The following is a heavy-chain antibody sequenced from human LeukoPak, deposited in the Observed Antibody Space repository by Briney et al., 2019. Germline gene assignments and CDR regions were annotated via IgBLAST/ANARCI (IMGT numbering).Heavy chain of an antibody. CDR2: INWNGGST. CDR3: ARLYYYGSGSYYPSSFDY. CDR1: GFTFSTYW. Sequence: PGGSLRLSCAASGFTFSTYWMHWGRQAPGKGLEWVSGINWNGGSTGYADSVKGRFTISRDNAKNSLYLQMNSLRAEDTALYYCARLYYYGSGSYYPSSFDYWGQGTLVTVSS. D-gene: IGHD3-10*01. V-gene: IGHV3-20*04. J-gene: IGHJ4*02.